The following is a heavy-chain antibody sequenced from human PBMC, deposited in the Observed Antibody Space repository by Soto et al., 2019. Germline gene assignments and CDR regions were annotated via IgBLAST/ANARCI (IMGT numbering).Heavy chain of an antibody. CDR2: INAGNGNT. Sequence: QVQLVQSGAEVKKPGASVKVSCKASGYTFTSYAMHWVRQAPGQRLEWMGWINAGNGNTKYSQKFQGRVTITRDTSASTAYMELSSLRSEDTAVYYCARGRSITIFGVENWFDPWGQGTLVTVSS. J-gene: IGHJ5*02. D-gene: IGHD3-3*01. CDR3: ARGRSITIFGVENWFDP. V-gene: IGHV1-3*01. CDR1: GYTFTSYA.